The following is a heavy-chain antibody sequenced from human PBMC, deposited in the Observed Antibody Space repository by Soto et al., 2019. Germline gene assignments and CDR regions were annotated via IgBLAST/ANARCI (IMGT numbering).Heavy chain of an antibody. D-gene: IGHD2-21*01. CDR1: AGSHSSGYYY. V-gene: IGHV4-30-4*01. CDR2: IYYSGNT. J-gene: IGHJ6*02. Sequence: SVTLSLPFSVSAGSHSSGYYYWSWLRQPTGEGLEWIWNIYYSGNTYYNPSLQSRLIISINTSKKQLSLKVGSVTAAAPAVYYCASSLLYGMDVWGQGTTVTVSS. CDR3: ASSLLYGMDV.